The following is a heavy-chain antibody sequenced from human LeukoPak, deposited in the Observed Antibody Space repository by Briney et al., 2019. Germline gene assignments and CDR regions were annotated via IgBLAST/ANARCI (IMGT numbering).Heavy chain of an antibody. V-gene: IGHV4-39*01. CDR2: IYYSGST. J-gene: IGHJ3*02. D-gene: IGHD1-26*01. CDR3: ARRRIVGAKPAFDI. CDR1: GGSISSSIYY. Sequence: PSETLSLTCTVSGGSISSSIYYWGWIRQPPGKGLEWIGSIYYSGSTYYNPSLKSRVTISVDTSKNQFSLKLSSVTAADTAVYYCARRRIVGAKPAFDIWGQGTMVTVSS.